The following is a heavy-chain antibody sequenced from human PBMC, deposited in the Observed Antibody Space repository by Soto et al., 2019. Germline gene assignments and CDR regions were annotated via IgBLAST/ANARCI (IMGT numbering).Heavy chain of an antibody. V-gene: IGHV3-23*01. D-gene: IGHD1-7*01. Sequence: EVQLLESGGGLVQPGGSLRLSCAASGFTFSSYGMTWVRQAPGKGLEWVSFSSATGAGTYYADSVEGRFTISRDNSKNTLYLQKTSLRADDTAVYYCAKDRRAGGNYGFYSDFWGEGALVIVSS. CDR3: AKDRRAGGNYGFYSDF. J-gene: IGHJ4*02. CDR2: SSATGAGT. CDR1: GFTFSSYG.